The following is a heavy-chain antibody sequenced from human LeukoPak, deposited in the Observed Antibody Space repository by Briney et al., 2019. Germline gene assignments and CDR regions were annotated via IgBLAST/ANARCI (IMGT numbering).Heavy chain of an antibody. V-gene: IGHV1-18*01. Sequence: ASVKVSCKASGYTFTSYGISWVRQAPGQGLEWMGWISAYNGNTNYAQKLQGRVTMTTDTSTSTAYMELRSLRSDDTAVYYCAREYCSGGSCYGGDWAFDIWGQGTMVTVSS. CDR3: AREYCSGGSCYGGDWAFDI. CDR1: GYTFTSYG. CDR2: ISAYNGNT. J-gene: IGHJ3*02. D-gene: IGHD2-15*01.